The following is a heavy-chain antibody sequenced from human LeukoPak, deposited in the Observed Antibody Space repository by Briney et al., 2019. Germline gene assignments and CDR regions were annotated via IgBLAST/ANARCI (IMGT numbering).Heavy chain of an antibody. CDR1: GFTFSSYA. D-gene: IGHD6-13*01. J-gene: IGHJ4*02. CDR2: ISYDGSNK. CDR3: ASPGRIAAAPRD. Sequence: PGRSLRLSCAASGFTFSSYAMHWVRQAPGKGLEWVAVISYDGSNKYYADSVKGRFTISRDNSKNTLYLQMNSLRAEDTAVYYCASPGRIAAAPRDWGQGTLVTVSS. V-gene: IGHV3-30*01.